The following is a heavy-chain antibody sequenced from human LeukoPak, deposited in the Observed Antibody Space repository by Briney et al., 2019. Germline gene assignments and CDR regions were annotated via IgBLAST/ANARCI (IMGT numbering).Heavy chain of an antibody. CDR2: IKQDGSEK. CDR3: ARDLAAADPTFDY. J-gene: IGHJ4*02. D-gene: IGHD6-13*01. CDR1: GFTFSSYW. Sequence: PGGSLRLSCAASGFTFSSYWMSWVRQAPGKGLEWVANIKQDGSEKYYVDSVKGRFTISRDNAKNSLYLQMNSLRAEDTAVYYCARDLAAADPTFDYWGQGTLVTVSS. V-gene: IGHV3-7*01.